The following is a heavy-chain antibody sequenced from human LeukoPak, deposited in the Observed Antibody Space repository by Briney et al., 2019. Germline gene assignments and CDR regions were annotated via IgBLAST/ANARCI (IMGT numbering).Heavy chain of an antibody. D-gene: IGHD5-24*01. J-gene: IGHJ3*02. CDR2: INHSGST. Sequence: SETLSLTCTVSGGSISSSSSYWSWIRQPPGKELEWIGEINHSGSTKYNPSLKSRVTMSVDTSKNQFSLKLYSVTAADTAVYYCARGIRRDGYNSGAFDIWGQGTMVTVSS. CDR1: GGSISSSSSY. V-gene: IGHV4-39*07. CDR3: ARGIRRDGYNSGAFDI.